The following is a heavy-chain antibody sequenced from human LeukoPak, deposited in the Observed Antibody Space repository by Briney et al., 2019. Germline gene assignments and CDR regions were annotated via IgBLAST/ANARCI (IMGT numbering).Heavy chain of an antibody. CDR3: ARTPYCSSTTCEDFDY. D-gene: IGHD2-2*01. CDR1: GFTFSSYW. Sequence: GGSLRLSCAASGFTFSSYWMHWVRQAPGKGLVWVSRINSDGITTNYAGSAKGRFTISRDNAKNTLYLQMNSLRADDTAVYYCARTPYCSSTTCEDFDYWGQGTLVTVSS. J-gene: IGHJ4*02. CDR2: INSDGITT. V-gene: IGHV3-74*01.